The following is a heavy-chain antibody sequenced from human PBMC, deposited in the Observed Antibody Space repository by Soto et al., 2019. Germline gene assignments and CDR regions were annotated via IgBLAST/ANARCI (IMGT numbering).Heavy chain of an antibody. J-gene: IGHJ4*02. CDR1: GGFLSESH. V-gene: IGHV4-34*01. CDR2: KYHRGST. D-gene: IGHD3-16*02. Sequence: LETLSPTCAVYGGFLSESHWAWVRQHPGKGLGWIGYKYHRGSTNYSPSLKSRVDIALDTSENQFSLKVSSVNAADTAVYYCARIGGYHGPLDYWGQGTPVTVSS. CDR3: ARIGGYHGPLDY.